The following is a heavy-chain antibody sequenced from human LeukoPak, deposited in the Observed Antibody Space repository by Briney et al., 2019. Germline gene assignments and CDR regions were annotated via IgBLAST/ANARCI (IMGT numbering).Heavy chain of an antibody. CDR1: GGSISSSSFY. CDR2: IYYSGST. D-gene: IGHD5-12*01. CDR3: ARGDIVTTGTIDY. J-gene: IGHJ4*02. V-gene: IGHV4-39*01. Sequence: SETLSLTCTVSGGSISSSSFYWGWIRQPPGKGLEWIGNIYYSGSTYYNPSLKSRVTISVDTSKNQFSLKLSSVTAADTAVYYCARGDIVTTGTIDYWGQGTLVTVSS.